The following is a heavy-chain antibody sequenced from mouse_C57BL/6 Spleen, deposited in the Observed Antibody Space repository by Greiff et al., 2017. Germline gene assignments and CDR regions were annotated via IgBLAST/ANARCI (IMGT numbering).Heavy chain of an antibody. CDR3: ARAYMGNYPYYFDY. Sequence: QVQLQQPGAELVRPGSSVKLSCKASGYTFTSYWMHWVKQRPIQGLEWIGNIDPSDSETHYNQKFKDKATLTVDKSSSTAYMQLSSLTSEDSAVYYCARAYMGNYPYYFDYWGQGTTLTVSS. J-gene: IGHJ2*01. CDR1: GYTFTSYW. D-gene: IGHD2-1*01. V-gene: IGHV1-52*01. CDR2: IDPSDSET.